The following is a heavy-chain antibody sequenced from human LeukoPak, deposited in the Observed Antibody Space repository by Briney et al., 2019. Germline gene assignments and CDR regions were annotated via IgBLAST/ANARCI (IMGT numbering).Heavy chain of an antibody. CDR3: AREGYSSSWYVVGANYYYYGMDV. J-gene: IGHJ6*02. D-gene: IGHD6-13*01. Sequence: GGSLRLSCAASGFTFSSYAMSWVRQAPGKGLEWVSAISSSSSTIYYADSVKGRFTISRDNAKNSLYLQMNSLRAEDTAVYYCAREGYSSSWYVVGANYYYYGMDVWGQGTTVTVSS. V-gene: IGHV3-48*01. CDR2: ISSSSSTI. CDR1: GFTFSSYA.